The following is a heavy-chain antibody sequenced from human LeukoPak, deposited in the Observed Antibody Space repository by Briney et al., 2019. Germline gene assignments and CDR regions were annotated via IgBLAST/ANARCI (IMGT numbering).Heavy chain of an antibody. Sequence: SETLSLTCAVYGGSFSGYYWSWIRQPPGKGLEWIGYIYYSGSTNYNPSLKSRVTISVDTSKNQFSLKLSSVTAADTAVYYCARVAAAGKLRGFDYWGQGTLVTVSS. CDR1: GGSFSGYY. CDR2: IYYSGST. J-gene: IGHJ4*02. CDR3: ARVAAAGKLRGFDY. V-gene: IGHV4-59*01. D-gene: IGHD6-13*01.